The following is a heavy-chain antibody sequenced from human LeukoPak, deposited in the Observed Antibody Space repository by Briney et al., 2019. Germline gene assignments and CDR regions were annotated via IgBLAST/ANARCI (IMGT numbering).Heavy chain of an antibody. CDR2: TSTSGATI. J-gene: IGHJ6*04. CDR3: ARRVRLPDYYGSGGKGYYGMDV. D-gene: IGHD3-10*01. Sequence: GGSLRLSCAASGFTFSSYEMNWVRQAPGKGLEWVSYTSTSGATIYYADSVKGRFTISRDNAKNSLYLQMNNLRAVDTAVYYCARRVRLPDYYGSGGKGYYGMDVWGKGTTVTVSS. V-gene: IGHV3-48*03. CDR1: GFTFSSYE.